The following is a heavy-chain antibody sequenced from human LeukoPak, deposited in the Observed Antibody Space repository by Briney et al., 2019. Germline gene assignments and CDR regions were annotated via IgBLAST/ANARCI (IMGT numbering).Heavy chain of an antibody. CDR3: ARKGRGIYYFDY. Sequence: PGGSLRLSCTASGFTFRTYAMNWVRQAPGKGLEWVSAISGGGDSTYYADSVKGRFTISRDNSKNTLYLQMNSLRAEDTAVYYCARKGRGIYYFDYWGQGTLVTVSS. CDR1: GFTFRTYA. D-gene: IGHD3-16*01. V-gene: IGHV3-23*01. J-gene: IGHJ4*02. CDR2: ISGGGDST.